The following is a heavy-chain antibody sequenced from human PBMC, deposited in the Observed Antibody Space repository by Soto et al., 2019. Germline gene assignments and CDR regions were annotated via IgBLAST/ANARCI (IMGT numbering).Heavy chain of an antibody. CDR1: GGSMRNYF. D-gene: IGHD6-13*01. V-gene: IGHV4-59*01. J-gene: IGHJ4*02. Sequence: SETLSLTCTVSGGSMRNYFWTWIRQPPGKGLEWIGYIHYSGTTSFFPSYNPSLRSRVTISEDTSKNQFSLKLLSVTTADTAVYFCAAGEASSRNLAPYYLDFWGQGILVTAPQ. CDR2: IHYSGTT. CDR3: AAGEASSRNLAPYYLDF.